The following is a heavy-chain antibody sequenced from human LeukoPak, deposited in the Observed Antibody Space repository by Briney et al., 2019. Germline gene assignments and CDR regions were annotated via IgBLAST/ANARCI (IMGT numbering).Heavy chain of an antibody. D-gene: IGHD5-24*01. CDR3: ARGDGYNYH. CDR2: ISSSSSTI. CDR1: GFTFSSYS. V-gene: IGHV3-48*04. J-gene: IGHJ5*02. Sequence: GGSLRLSCAASGFTFSSYSMNWVRQAPGKGLEWVSYISSSSSTIYYADSVKGRFTISRDNAKNSLYLQMNSLRAEDTAVYYCARGDGYNYHWGQGTLVTVSS.